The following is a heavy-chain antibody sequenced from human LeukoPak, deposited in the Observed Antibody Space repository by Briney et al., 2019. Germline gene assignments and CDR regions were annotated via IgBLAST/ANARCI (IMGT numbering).Heavy chain of an antibody. CDR3: AATYCSGGSCPNFDY. Sequence: TGGSLRLSCAASGFTFSSYAMSWVRQPPGKGLEWIGEINHSGSTNYNPSLKSRVTISVDTSKNQFSLKLSSVTAADTAVYYCAATYCSGGSCPNFDYWGQGTLVTVSS. CDR1: GFTFSSYA. J-gene: IGHJ4*02. V-gene: IGHV4-34*08. D-gene: IGHD2-15*01. CDR2: INHSGST.